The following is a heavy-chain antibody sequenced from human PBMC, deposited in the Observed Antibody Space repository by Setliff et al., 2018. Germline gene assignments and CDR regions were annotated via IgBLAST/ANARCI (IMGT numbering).Heavy chain of an antibody. CDR1: GYTFTRHY. Sequence: GASVKVSCKASGYTFTRHYINGVRLAPGQGLEWMGRVDPEDGETIYAEKFQGRVTITADTSTDTAYMELSSLRYEDTAVYYCATSGITGTTPRYMDVWGKGTTVTVSS. D-gene: IGHD1-7*01. V-gene: IGHV1-69-2*01. CDR3: ATSGITGTTPRYMDV. J-gene: IGHJ6*03. CDR2: VDPEDGET.